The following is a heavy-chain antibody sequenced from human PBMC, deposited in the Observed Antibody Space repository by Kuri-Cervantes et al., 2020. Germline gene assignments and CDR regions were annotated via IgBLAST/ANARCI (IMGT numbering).Heavy chain of an antibody. D-gene: IGHD6-19*01. CDR3: ARDSSGWYPRYYFDY. V-gene: IGHV1-2*04. J-gene: IGHJ4*02. CDR2: INPNSGGT. Sequence: ASVKVSCKASGYTFTGYYMHWVRQAPGQGLEWMGWINPNSGGTNYAQKFQGWVTMTTDTSTSTAYMELRSLRSDDTAVYYCARDSSGWYPRYYFDYWGQGTLVTVSS. CDR1: GYTFTGYY.